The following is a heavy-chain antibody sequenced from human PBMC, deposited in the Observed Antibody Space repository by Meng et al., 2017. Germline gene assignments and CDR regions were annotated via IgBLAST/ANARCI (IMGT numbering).Heavy chain of an antibody. V-gene: IGHV3-74*01. J-gene: IGHJ4*02. D-gene: IGHD1-26*01. CDR3: ARDSGYSGSYFDY. CDR1: GFTFSAYR. CDR2: INSDGSST. Sequence: GESLKISCAASGFTFSAYRMNWVRQAPGKGLVWVSRINSDGSSTSYADSVKGRFTISRDNAKNTLYLQMNSLRAEDTAVYYCARDSGYSGSYFDYWGQGTLVTVSS.